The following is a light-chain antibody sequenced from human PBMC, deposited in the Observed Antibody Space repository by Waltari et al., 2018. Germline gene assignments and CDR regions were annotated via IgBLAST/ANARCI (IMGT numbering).Light chain of an antibody. V-gene: IGKV1-5*03. CDR3: QQYNSYSMWT. Sequence: DIEMTQSPSPVSASVGDRVTITCRTSQRISRWLAWYQQKPGKDPKLLISKASTLESGVPSRFSGSGSGTEFTLTISNLQVDDFAIYFCQQYNSYSMWTFGQGTKVEIK. CDR1: QRISRW. CDR2: KAS. J-gene: IGKJ1*01.